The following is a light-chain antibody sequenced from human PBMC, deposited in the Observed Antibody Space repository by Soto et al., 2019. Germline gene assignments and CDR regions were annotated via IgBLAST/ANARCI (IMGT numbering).Light chain of an antibody. Sequence: DIQMTQSPSSLSASVGARVSITCQASQDIRTSLSWFQQKPGRAPKLLIYGASNLETRVPSRFRGSGSGTDFTFTISSLQPEDIATYYCQQYDNLPPFTFGPGTKVDIK. CDR1: QDIRTS. V-gene: IGKV1-33*01. J-gene: IGKJ3*01. CDR3: QQYDNLPPFT. CDR2: GAS.